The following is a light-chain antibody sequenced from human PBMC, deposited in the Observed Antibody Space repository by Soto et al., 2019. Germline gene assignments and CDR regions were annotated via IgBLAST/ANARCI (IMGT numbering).Light chain of an antibody. CDR2: DVS. J-gene: IGLJ1*01. CDR1: SSDVGNYNY. V-gene: IGLV2-11*01. Sequence: QSVLTQPRSVSGSPGQSVTISCTGTSSDVGNYNYVSWYQQHPDKAPKLMIYDVSKRPSGVPDRFSGSKSGNTASLTISGLQAEDEADYYCCSYAGSYTYGFGTGTKVTVL. CDR3: CSYAGSYTYG.